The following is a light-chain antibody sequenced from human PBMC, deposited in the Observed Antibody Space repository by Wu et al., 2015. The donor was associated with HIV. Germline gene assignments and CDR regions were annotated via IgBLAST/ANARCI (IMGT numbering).Light chain of an antibody. CDR1: QSVSSSY. CDR2: GAS. V-gene: IGKV3-7*04. Sequence: EIVMTQSPPTLSVSPGERVTLSCGASQSVSSSYLTWYQQKPGQAPRLLIYGASTRATGIPARFSGSGSGTDFTLTISSLQPEDFAVYYCQQDYNFQWTFGQGTKVEIK. J-gene: IGKJ1*01. CDR3: QQDYNFQWT.